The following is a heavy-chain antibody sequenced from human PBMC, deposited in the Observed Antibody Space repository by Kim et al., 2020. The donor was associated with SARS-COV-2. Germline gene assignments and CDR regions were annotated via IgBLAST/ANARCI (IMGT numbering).Heavy chain of an antibody. J-gene: IGHJ3*02. CDR3: ARDDPRSRYLYSGAFDI. V-gene: IGHV4-59*01. D-gene: IGHD1-26*01. Sequence: LKSRVTISVDTSKNQFSLKLSSVTAADTAVYYCARDDPRSRYLYSGAFDIWGQGTMVTVSS.